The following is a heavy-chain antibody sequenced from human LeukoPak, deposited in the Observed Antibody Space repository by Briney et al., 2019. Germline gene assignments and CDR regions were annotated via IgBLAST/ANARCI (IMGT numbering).Heavy chain of an antibody. CDR3: ARGTKTGYTGYDWNY. CDR2: IYYSGST. J-gene: IGHJ4*02. CDR1: GGSISSYY. V-gene: IGHV4-59*01. D-gene: IGHD5-12*01. Sequence: SETLSLTCTVSGGSISSYYWSWIRQPPGKGLEWIGYIYYSGSTRYNPSLKSRVTISVDTSSNQFSLILTSVTAADTAVYYCARGTKTGYTGYDWNYWGQGSLVTVSS.